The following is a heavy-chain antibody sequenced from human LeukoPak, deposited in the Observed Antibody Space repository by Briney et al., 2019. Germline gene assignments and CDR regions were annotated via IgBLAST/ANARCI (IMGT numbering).Heavy chain of an antibody. CDR2: IIPIFGTA. CDR1: GGTFSSYA. CDR3: ARDGQQWPWSPLAY. V-gene: IGHV1-69*13. Sequence: SVKVSRKASGGTFSSYAISWVRQAPGQGLEWMGGIIPIFGTANYAQKFQGRVTITADESTSTAYMELSSLRSEDTAVYYCARDGQQWPWSPLAYWGQGTLVTVSS. J-gene: IGHJ4*02. D-gene: IGHD6-19*01.